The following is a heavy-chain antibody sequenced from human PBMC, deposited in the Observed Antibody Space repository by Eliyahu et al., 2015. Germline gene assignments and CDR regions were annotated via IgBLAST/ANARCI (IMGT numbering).Heavy chain of an antibody. D-gene: IGHD3-3*01. CDR3: ATRGVWSGYFIDAVDR. V-gene: IGHV1-2*02. CDR2: LDPTKGDV. CDR1: LFMGSGFXXY. Sequence: QGQLVQSGSEVAKTGASVRVSCKXDLFMGSGFXXYMHWVRQAPGQGLEWMGWLDPTKGDVSYAQKFKGRVTLSRDTSKTTAYLDLRDLRSDDTAVYYCATRGVWSGYFIDAVDRWGQGTMVTVSS. J-gene: IGHJ3*01.